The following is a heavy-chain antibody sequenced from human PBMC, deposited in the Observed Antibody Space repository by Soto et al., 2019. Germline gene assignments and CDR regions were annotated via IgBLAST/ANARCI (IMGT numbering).Heavy chain of an antibody. V-gene: IGHV5-51*01. D-gene: IGHD1-26*01. J-gene: IGHJ3*02. CDR3: GTAIVGTTDAAAFDI. CDR1: GYSFTSYW. Sequence: GESLKISCKGSGYSFTSYWIGWVRQMPGKGLEWMGIIYPGDSDTRYSPSLQGQVTISAKKSISTAYLQWSRLKAPDTAMYYCGTAIVGTTDAAAFDIWGQGTMVTVSS. CDR2: IYPGDSDT.